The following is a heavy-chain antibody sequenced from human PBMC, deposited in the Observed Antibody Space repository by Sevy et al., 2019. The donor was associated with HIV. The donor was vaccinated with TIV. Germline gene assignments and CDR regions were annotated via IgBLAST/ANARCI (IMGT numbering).Heavy chain of an antibody. J-gene: IGHJ4*02. CDR3: AAGTGTSDFDY. V-gene: IGHV3-15*01. CDR2: IKSKIDAATR. D-gene: IGHD1-7*01. CDR1: GFTFSEAW. Sequence: GGSLRLSCAASGFTFSEAWMSWVRQAPGKGLEWVGRIKSKIDAATRDFAAPVRGRFSISRDDSANTVYLVMNNLKPEDTGVYYCAAGTGTSDFDYWGQGTLVTVSS.